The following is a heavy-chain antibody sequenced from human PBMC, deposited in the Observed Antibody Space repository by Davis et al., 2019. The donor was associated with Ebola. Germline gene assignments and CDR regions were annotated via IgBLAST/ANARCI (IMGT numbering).Heavy chain of an antibody. CDR2: ISAYNGNT. CDR1: GYTFTSYG. J-gene: IGHJ4*02. Sequence: ASVKVSCKASGYTFTSYGISWLRQAPGQGLEWMGWISAYNGNTNYAQKLQGRVTMTTDTSTSTAYMELRSLRSDDTAVYYCARVVGCSGGSCYWGVDYWGQGTLVTVSS. D-gene: IGHD2-15*01. CDR3: ARVVGCSGGSCYWGVDY. V-gene: IGHV1-18*01.